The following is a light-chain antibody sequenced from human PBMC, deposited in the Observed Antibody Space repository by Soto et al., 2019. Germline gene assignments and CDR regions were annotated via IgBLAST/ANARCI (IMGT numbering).Light chain of an antibody. CDR3: QQYNSWPPWA. V-gene: IGKV3-15*01. CDR2: GAS. CDR1: QSVSTN. J-gene: IGKJ1*01. Sequence: EIVMTQSPATLSVSPGERATLSCRASQSVSTNLAWYQQKPGQAPRLLIYGASTRATDIPARFSGSGSGTEFTVTISSLQSEDVAVYYCQQYNSWPPWAFGQGTKVEI.